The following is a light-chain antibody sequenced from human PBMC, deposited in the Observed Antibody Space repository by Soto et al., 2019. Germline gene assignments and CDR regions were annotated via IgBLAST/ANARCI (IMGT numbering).Light chain of an antibody. CDR2: QDN. J-gene: IGLJ1*01. Sequence: SYELTQPPSVSVSPGQTASITCSGDKLGDKYACWYQQKPGQSPVLVIYQDNKRPSGIPERFSGSNSGNTATLTISGTQAMDEADYYCQAWDSSTYVFGTGTKLTVL. V-gene: IGLV3-1*01. CDR1: KLGDKY. CDR3: QAWDSSTYV.